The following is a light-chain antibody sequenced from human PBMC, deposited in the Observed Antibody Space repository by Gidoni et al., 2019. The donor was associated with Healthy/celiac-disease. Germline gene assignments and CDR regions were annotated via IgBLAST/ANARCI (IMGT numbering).Light chain of an antibody. CDR3: QQYGSSPGGFT. CDR2: GAS. CDR1: QSVSSSY. Sequence: ETVLTQSPGTLSLSPGERATLSCRASQSVSSSYLAWYQQKPGQAPRLLIYGASSRATGIPDRFSGSGSGTDFTLTISRLEPEDFAVYYCQQYGSSPGGFTFGPGTKVDIK. J-gene: IGKJ3*01. V-gene: IGKV3-20*01.